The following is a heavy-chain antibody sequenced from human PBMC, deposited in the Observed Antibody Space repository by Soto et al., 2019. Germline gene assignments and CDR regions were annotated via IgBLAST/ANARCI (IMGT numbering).Heavy chain of an antibody. CDR3: AREYKGNWNYNWFDP. Sequence: QVQLQESGPGLVKPSQTLSLTCTVSGGPISSGGYYWSWIRQHPGKGLKWIGYIYYSGNTYYNTSLKSRVTISVDTSKNEFSLKLSSVTDADTAVYYCAREYKGNWNYNWFDPWGQGTLVTVSS. J-gene: IGHJ5*02. CDR2: IYYSGNT. V-gene: IGHV4-31*03. CDR1: GGPISSGGYY. D-gene: IGHD1-7*01.